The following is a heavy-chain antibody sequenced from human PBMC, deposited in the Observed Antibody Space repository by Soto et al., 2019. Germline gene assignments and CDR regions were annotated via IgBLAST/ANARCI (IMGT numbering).Heavy chain of an antibody. CDR3: ARDYSRSFYSSGFLDY. V-gene: IGHV4-4*02. CDR2: IYHSGIT. Sequence: PSETLSLTCAVSSGSISSSNWWSWVRQPPGKGLEWIGEIYHSGITNYNPSLKSRVIISMDKSNNQFSLNLSPVTAADTAVYYCARDYSRSFYSSGFLDYWGQGTLVTVSS. J-gene: IGHJ4*02. D-gene: IGHD6-19*01. CDR1: SGSISSSNW.